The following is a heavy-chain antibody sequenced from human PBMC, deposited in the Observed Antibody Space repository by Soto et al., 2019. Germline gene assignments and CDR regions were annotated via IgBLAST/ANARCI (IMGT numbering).Heavy chain of an antibody. J-gene: IGHJ5*01. CDR1: GFTFSDSW. CDR3: ARDRGFSCFDL. Sequence: EVQLVESGGGLVQPGGSLRLSCAASGFTFSDSWMNWVRQAPGKGLEWVASTVPDGSERYYVDSVKGRFTISRDNTKTSLYLQMNSLRADDTAIYYGARDRGFSCFDLWGQGTLVTVSS. V-gene: IGHV3-7*01. CDR2: TVPDGSER. D-gene: IGHD3-10*01.